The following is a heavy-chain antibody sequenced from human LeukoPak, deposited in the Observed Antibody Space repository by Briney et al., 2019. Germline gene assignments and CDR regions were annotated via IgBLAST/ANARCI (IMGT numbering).Heavy chain of an antibody. Sequence: SETLSLTCTVSGGSISSYYWSWIRQPPGKGLEWIGYIYYSGSTNYNPSLKSRVTISVDTSKNQFSLKLSPVTAADTAVYYCARALGSSWSGDWFAPWGQGTLVTVSS. D-gene: IGHD6-13*01. J-gene: IGHJ5*02. CDR2: IYYSGST. V-gene: IGHV4-59*01. CDR1: GGSISSYY. CDR3: ARALGSSWSGDWFAP.